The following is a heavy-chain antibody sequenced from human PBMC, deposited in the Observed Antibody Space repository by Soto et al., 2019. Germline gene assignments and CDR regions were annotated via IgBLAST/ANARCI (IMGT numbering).Heavy chain of an antibody. CDR1: GFPLSANW. D-gene: IGHD4-17*01. CDR2: IKEDGSEE. V-gene: IGHV3-7*05. CDR3: ARDLGDYGDSYHYYGLDV. Sequence: EEQLVESGGGLVQPGGSLRLSCAASGFPLSANWMTWVRQAPRKGLEWVASIKEDGSEEYYVDSVNGRFTISRDNVKNPLYLQMNSLRVDDTAVYYCARDLGDYGDSYHYYGLDVWGQGTAVTVSS. J-gene: IGHJ6*02.